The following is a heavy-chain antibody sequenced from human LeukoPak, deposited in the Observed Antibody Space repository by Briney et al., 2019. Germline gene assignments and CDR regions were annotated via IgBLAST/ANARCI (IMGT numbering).Heavy chain of an antibody. CDR1: GGSISSYY. J-gene: IGHJ4*02. Sequence: SETLSLTCTVSGGSISSYYWSWIRQPPGKGLEWIGYIYTSGSTNYNPSLKSRVTISVDTSKNQFSLKLSSVTAADTAVYYCASLATTYCGGDCYSWGQGTLVTVSS. CDR2: IYTSGST. V-gene: IGHV4-4*09. D-gene: IGHD2-21*02. CDR3: ASLATTYCGGDCYS.